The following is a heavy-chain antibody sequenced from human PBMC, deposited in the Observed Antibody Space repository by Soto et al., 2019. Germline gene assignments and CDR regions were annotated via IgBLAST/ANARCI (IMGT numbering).Heavy chain of an antibody. V-gene: IGHV3-64D*06. Sequence: GSLKISCAVSGYTFSSSAMHWVLQTPGKGLEYVSSISSNGRSTYYADSVKGRFTISRDNSKNTLYLQMSSLRAEDTAVYYCVKDRWVDFWGQGLLVTVSS. CDR2: ISSNGRST. CDR1: GYTFSSSA. J-gene: IGHJ4*02. CDR3: VKDRWVDF. D-gene: IGHD6-13*01.